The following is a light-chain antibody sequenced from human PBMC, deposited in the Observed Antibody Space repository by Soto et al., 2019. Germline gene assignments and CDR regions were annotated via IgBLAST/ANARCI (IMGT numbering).Light chain of an antibody. Sequence: DIPMTQSPSSLSASVGDRVTITCRASQTITTYVNWYQQKPGKPPKLLICAASTLQSGVPSRFSGSGSGTEFTLTISSLQPEDFATYYCQQSYSFPRTFGQGTRLEIK. V-gene: IGKV1-39*01. CDR2: AAS. CDR3: QQSYSFPRT. CDR1: QTITTY. J-gene: IGKJ2*01.